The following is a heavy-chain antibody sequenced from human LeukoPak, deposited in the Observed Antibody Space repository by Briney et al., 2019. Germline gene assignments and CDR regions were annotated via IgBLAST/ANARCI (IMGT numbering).Heavy chain of an antibody. Sequence: SQTLSLTCTASGGSISSSSYYWSWIRQPAGKGLEWIGRIYTSGSTNYNPSLKSRVTISVDTSKNQFSLKLSSVTAADTAVYYCARENSSLDYWGQGTLVTVSS. J-gene: IGHJ4*02. CDR3: ARENSSLDY. V-gene: IGHV4-61*02. CDR1: GGSISSSSYY. D-gene: IGHD6-13*01. CDR2: IYTSGST.